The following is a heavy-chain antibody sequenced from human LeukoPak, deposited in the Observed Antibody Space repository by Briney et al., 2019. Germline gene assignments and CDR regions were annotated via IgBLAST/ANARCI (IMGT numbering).Heavy chain of an antibody. CDR3: AKAGSNWGYFDY. Sequence: GGSLRLSCAASGLTFSYYAMRWVRQAPGKGLEWVSAISGTGGSTHYADSVKGRFTISRDNSKNTLYLQMNSLRAEDTAVYYCAKAGSNWGYFDYWGQGTLVTVSS. CDR2: ISGTGGST. J-gene: IGHJ4*02. CDR1: GLTFSYYA. V-gene: IGHV3-23*01. D-gene: IGHD7-27*01.